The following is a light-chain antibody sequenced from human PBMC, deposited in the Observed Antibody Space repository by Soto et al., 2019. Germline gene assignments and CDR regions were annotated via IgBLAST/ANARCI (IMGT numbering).Light chain of an antibody. CDR3: AAWDDSLNGPV. J-gene: IGLJ3*02. CDR2: EVS. Sequence: QSALTQPASVSGSPGQSITISCTGTSSDVGGYNYVSWYQQHPGKAPKLMIYEVSNRPSGVSNRFSGSKSGTSASLAISGLQSEDEADYYCAAWDDSLNGPVFGGGTKVTVL. CDR1: SSDVGGYNY. V-gene: IGLV2-14*01.